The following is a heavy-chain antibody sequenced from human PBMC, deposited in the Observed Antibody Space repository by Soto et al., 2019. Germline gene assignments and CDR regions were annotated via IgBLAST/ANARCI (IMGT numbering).Heavy chain of an antibody. CDR1: GFKFSNYA. CDR3: AKDRRAGGNSAFYFDF. J-gene: IGHJ4*02. Sequence: SGGSLRLSCAASGFKFSNYAMSWVRQAPGTGLEWVSLISATGGGTYYADSVKGRFTISRDNSHNTLYLQVHSLTAEDTAVYYCAKDRRAGGNSAFYFDFWGQGAQVTVSS. V-gene: IGHV3-23*01. D-gene: IGHD3-16*01. CDR2: ISATGGGT.